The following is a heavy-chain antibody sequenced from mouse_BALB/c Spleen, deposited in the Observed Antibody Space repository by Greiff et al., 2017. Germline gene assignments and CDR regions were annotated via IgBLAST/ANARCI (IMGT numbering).Heavy chain of an antibody. V-gene: IGHV1S81*02. J-gene: IGHJ4*01. CDR3: TRSTGTVVNYAMDY. CDR1: GYTFTSYY. Sequence: QVQLQQSGAELVKPGASVKLSCKASGYTFTSYYMYWVKQRPGQGLEWIGEINPSNGGTTFNEKFKSKATLTVDKSSSTAYMQLSSLTSEDSAVYYCTRSTGTVVNYAMDYWGQGTSVTVSS. D-gene: IGHD1-1*01. CDR2: INPSNGGT.